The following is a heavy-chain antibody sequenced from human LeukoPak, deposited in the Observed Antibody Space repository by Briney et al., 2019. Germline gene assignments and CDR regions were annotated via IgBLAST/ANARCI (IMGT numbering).Heavy chain of an antibody. V-gene: IGHV4-59*01. CDR1: GGSISNYY. D-gene: IGHD3-3*01. J-gene: IGHJ4*02. CDR3: ARGLRFLEWDD. Sequence: SETLSLTCTVSGGSISNYYWSWIRQPPGKGLEWIGYIYYSGSTNYNPSLKSRVTISVDTSKNQFSLKLSSVTAADTAVYYCARGLRFLEWDDWGQGTLVTVSS. CDR2: IYYSGST.